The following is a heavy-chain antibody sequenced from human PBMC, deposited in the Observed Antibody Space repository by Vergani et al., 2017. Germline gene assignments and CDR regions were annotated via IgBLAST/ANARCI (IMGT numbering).Heavy chain of an antibody. Sequence: QVQLVQSGAEVKKPGSSVKVSCKASGGTFSSYTISWVRQAPGQGLEWMGRIIPILGIANYAQKFQGRVTITADKSTSTAYMELSSLRSEDTAVYYCARDVGGAVGSYFDYWGQGTLVTVSS. CDR2: IIPILGIA. CDR3: ARDVGGAVGSYFDY. D-gene: IGHD3-16*01. CDR1: GGTFSSYT. J-gene: IGHJ4*02. V-gene: IGHV1-69*08.